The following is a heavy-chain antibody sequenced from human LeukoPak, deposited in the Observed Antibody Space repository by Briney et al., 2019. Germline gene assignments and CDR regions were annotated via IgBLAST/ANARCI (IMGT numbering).Heavy chain of an antibody. CDR1: GDTFSSYA. Sequence: SVKVSCKASGDTFSSYAISWVRQAPGQGLEWMGGIIPIFGTANYAQKFQGRVTMTEDTSTDTAYMELSSLRSEDTRVYCCATAYYYDSSGYYYFDYWGQGTLVTVSS. CDR2: IIPIFGTA. D-gene: IGHD3-22*01. J-gene: IGHJ4*02. V-gene: IGHV1-69*06. CDR3: ATAYYYDSSGYYYFDY.